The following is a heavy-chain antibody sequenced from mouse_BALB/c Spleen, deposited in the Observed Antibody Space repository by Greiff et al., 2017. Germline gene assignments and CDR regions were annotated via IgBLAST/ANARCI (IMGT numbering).Heavy chain of an antibody. D-gene: IGHD2-14*01. V-gene: IGHV2-9*02. CDR2: IWAGGST. CDR1: GFSLTSYG. J-gene: IGHJ4*01. CDR3: ASLYRYVAMDY. Sequence: QVQLKESGPGLVAPSQSLSITCTVSGFSLTSYGVHWVRQPPGKGLEWLGVIWAGGSTNYNSALMSRLSISKDNSKSQVFLKMNSLQTDDTAMYYCASLYRYVAMDYWGQGTSVTVSS.